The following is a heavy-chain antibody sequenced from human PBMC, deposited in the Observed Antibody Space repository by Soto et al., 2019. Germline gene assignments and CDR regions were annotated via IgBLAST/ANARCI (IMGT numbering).Heavy chain of an antibody. CDR3: ASSSLYGMDV. CDR2: IYTSASI. J-gene: IGHJ6*02. CDR1: GADINTYS. V-gene: IGHV4-4*07. Sequence: SETLSLTCSVSGADINTYSWTWIRQPAGKGLEWIGRIYTSASINYNPSLRGRLIISIDTSKNQFSLKVGSVTAADTAVYYCASSSLYGMDVWGQGTTVTVSS.